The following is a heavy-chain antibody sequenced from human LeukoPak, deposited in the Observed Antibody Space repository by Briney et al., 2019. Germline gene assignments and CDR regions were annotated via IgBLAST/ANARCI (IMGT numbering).Heavy chain of an antibody. CDR3: ARVSIVVVPAAPDMDV. CDR1: GGSISSYY. Sequence: SETLSLTCTVSGGSISSYYWSWIRQPPGKGLGWSGYIYTSGSTNYNPSLKSRVTISVDTSKNQFSLKLSSVTAADTAVYYCARVSIVVVPAAPDMDVWGKGTTVTVSS. D-gene: IGHD2-2*01. CDR2: IYTSGST. V-gene: IGHV4-4*09. J-gene: IGHJ6*03.